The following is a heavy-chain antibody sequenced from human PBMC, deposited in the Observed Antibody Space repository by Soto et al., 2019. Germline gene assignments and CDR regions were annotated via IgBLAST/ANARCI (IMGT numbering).Heavy chain of an antibody. CDR1: GGSVSSGSYY. V-gene: IGHV4-61*01. CDR3: GGGTGSGNLRGDNWFDP. Sequence: QVQLQESGPGLVKPSETLSLTCTVSGGSVSSGSYYWSWIRQPPGKGLEWIGYIYYSGSTNYNPSPKGRVTISVDTSKNQFSPELSSVTAADTAVYYWGGGTGSGNLRGDNWFDPWGQGTLVTVSS. CDR2: IYYSGST. D-gene: IGHD3-10*01. J-gene: IGHJ5*02.